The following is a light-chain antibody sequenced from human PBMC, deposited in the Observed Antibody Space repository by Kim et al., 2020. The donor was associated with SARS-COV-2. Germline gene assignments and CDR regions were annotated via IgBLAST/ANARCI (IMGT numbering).Light chain of an antibody. CDR3: QTWGTTVV. V-gene: IGLV4-69*01. CDR2: VNSDGGH. J-gene: IGLJ3*02. Sequence: GASVKLTCTLSSGPITYAIASHQQQPEKGPRYLMKVNSDGGHNKGGGIPDRFSGSSSGADRYLTISSLQSEDEADYYCQTWGTTVVFGGGTQLTVL. CDR1: SGPITYA.